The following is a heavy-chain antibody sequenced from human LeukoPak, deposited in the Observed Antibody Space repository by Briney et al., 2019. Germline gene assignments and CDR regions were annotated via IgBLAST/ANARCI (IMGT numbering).Heavy chain of an antibody. CDR2: IYYSGST. Sequence: SETLSLTCTVSGGSISSYYWSWIRQPPGKGLEWIGYIYYSGSTNYNPSLKSRVTISVDTSKNQFSSKLSSVTAADTAVYYCARESIAAAGIDYWGQGTLVTVSS. V-gene: IGHV4-59*01. CDR3: ARESIAAAGIDY. D-gene: IGHD6-13*01. J-gene: IGHJ4*02. CDR1: GGSISSYY.